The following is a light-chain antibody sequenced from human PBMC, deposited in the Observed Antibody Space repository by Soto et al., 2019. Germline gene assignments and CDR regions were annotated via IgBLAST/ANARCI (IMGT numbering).Light chain of an antibody. CDR2: GAS. Sequence: EIVLTQSPGTLSLSPGERATLSCRASQSVSSSYLALYQQKPGQAPRLLIYGASSRATGIPDRFSGSGSGTDFTLTISRLEPEDFAVYYCQQYNNWPFTFGPGTKVDIK. V-gene: IGKV3-20*01. CDR3: QQYNNWPFT. J-gene: IGKJ3*01. CDR1: QSVSSSY.